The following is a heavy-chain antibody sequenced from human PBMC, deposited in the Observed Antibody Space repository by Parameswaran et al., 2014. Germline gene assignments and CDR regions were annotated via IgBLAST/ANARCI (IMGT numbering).Heavy chain of an antibody. CDR2: ISSSGSTI. CDR1: GFTFSDYY. V-gene: IGHV3-11*01. J-gene: IGHJ6*02. Sequence: GESLKISCAASGFTFSDYYMSWIRQAPGKGLEWVSYISSSGSTIYYADSVKGRFTISRDNAKNSLYLQMNSLRAEDTAVYYCAGCSGGSCYPGNRNYYYYGMDVWGQGTTVTVSS. CDR3: AGCSGGSCYPGNRNYYYYGMDV. D-gene: IGHD2-15*01.